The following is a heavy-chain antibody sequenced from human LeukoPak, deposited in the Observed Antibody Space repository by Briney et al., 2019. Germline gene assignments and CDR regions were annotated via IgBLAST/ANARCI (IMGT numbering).Heavy chain of an antibody. J-gene: IGHJ6*02. Sequence: QPGGSLRLSCTASGFTFSNYYITWVRQAPGKGPESVANINHDGLEKNYVDSVKGRFTISRDNTKSSLFLQMKSLRVEDTAVYYCTKDGAPGDPPEVMAVWGQGTTVTVSS. CDR2: INHDGLEK. CDR3: TKDGAPGDPPEVMAV. V-gene: IGHV3-7*01. D-gene: IGHD2-2*01. CDR1: GFTFSNYY.